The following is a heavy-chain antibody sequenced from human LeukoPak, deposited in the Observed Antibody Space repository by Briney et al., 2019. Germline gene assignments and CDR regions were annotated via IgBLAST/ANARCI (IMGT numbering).Heavy chain of an antibody. CDR3: ARDRSYCSSTSCYYYFDY. V-gene: IGHV4-4*07. D-gene: IGHD2-2*01. CDR1: SGSISNYY. J-gene: IGHJ4*02. CDR2: IYSTGST. Sequence: PSETLSLTCTVSSGSISNYYWSWIRQPAGKGLEWIGRIYSTGSTTYNPSLKSRVTMSVDTSKNQFSLKLSSVTAADTAVYYCARDRSYCSSTSCYYYFDYWGQGTLVTVSS.